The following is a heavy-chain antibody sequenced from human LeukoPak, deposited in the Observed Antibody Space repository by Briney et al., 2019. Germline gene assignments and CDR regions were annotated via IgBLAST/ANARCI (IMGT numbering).Heavy chain of an antibody. V-gene: IGHV4-61*02. CDR3: ARYLGDLDY. D-gene: IGHD3-10*01. CDR2: IYTSGST. J-gene: IGHJ4*02. Sequence: SETLSLTCTVSGGSISSGSYYWSWIRQPAGKGLEWIGRIYTSGSTNYNPSLKSRVTISVDTSKNQFSLKLSSVTAADTAVYYCARYLGDLDYWGQGTLVTVSS. CDR1: GGSISSGSYY.